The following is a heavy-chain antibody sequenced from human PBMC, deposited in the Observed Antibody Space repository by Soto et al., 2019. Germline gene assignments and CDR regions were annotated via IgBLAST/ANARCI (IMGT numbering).Heavy chain of an antibody. CDR2: ISSSSSYI. V-gene: IGHV3-21*01. D-gene: IGHD3-3*01. Sequence: EVQLVESGGGLVKPGGSLRLSCAASGFTFSSYSMNWVRQAPGKGLEWVSSISSSSSYIYYADSVKGRFTISRDNAKNSLYLQMNSLRAEDTAVYYCAREIGEQSYYYGMDVWGQGTTVTVSS. CDR3: AREIGEQSYYYGMDV. J-gene: IGHJ6*02. CDR1: GFTFSSYS.